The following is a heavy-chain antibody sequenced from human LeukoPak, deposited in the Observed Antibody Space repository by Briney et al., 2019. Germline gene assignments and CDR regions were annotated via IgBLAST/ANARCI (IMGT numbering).Heavy chain of an antibody. Sequence: SETLSLTCTVSGGSISSHYWSWIRQPPGKGLEWIGYVSDSGSTNYNPSLKSRVTVSVDTSKDQFSLKLTSVTAADTAVYYCARDRKYHDTWGRGTLVTVSS. CDR1: GGSISSHY. D-gene: IGHD3-22*01. CDR2: VSDSGST. V-gene: IGHV4-59*11. J-gene: IGHJ5*02. CDR3: ARDRKYHDT.